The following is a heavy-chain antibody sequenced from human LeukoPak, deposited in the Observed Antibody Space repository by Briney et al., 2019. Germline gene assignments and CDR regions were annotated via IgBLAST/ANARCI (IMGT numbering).Heavy chain of an antibody. CDR1: GGSISSGSYY. Sequence: SQTLSLTCTVSGGSISSGSYYWSWIRQPAGKGLEWIGRIYTSGSTNYNPSLKSRVTISVDTSKNQFSLKLSSVTAADTAVYYCARVGVSGAYYYYMDVWGKGTTVAISS. V-gene: IGHV4-61*02. J-gene: IGHJ6*03. CDR3: ARVGVSGAYYYYMDV. D-gene: IGHD2-8*02. CDR2: IYTSGST.